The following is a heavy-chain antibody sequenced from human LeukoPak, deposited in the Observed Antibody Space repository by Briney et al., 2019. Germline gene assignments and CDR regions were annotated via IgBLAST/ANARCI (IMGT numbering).Heavy chain of an antibody. CDR2: INPNSGGT. CDR3: ARDHGYYDSSGSNWFDP. CDR1: GGTFSSYA. D-gene: IGHD3-22*01. Sequence: ASVKVSCKASGGTFSSYAISWVRQAPGQELEWMGWINPNSGGTNYAQKFQGRVTMTRDTSISTAYMELSRLRSDDTAVYYCARDHGYYDSSGSNWFDPWGQGTLVTVSS. J-gene: IGHJ5*02. V-gene: IGHV1-2*02.